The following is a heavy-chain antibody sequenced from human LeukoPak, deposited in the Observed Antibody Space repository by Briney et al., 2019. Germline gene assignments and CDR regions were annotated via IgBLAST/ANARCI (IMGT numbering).Heavy chain of an antibody. CDR1: GFTFSSYA. Sequence: PGGSLRLSCAASGFTFSSYAMHWVRQAPGKGLEWVAVISYDGSNKYYADSVKGRFTISRDNSKNTLYLQMNSLRAEDTAVYYCARDREDYGSALYYFDYWGQGTLVTVSS. D-gene: IGHD3-10*01. V-gene: IGHV3-30-3*01. J-gene: IGHJ4*02. CDR2: ISYDGSNK. CDR3: ARDREDYGSALYYFDY.